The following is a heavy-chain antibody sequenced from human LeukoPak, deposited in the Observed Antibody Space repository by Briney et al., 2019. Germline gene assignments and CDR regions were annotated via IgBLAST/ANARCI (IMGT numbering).Heavy chain of an antibody. CDR1: GYTFSDYF. J-gene: IGHJ4*02. CDR2: INPKSGVT. D-gene: IGHD3-16*01. Sequence: ASVKVSCKASGYTFSDYFVHWVRLAPGQGLEWMGWINPKSGVTKYAQKFQGRVTMVRDTATSTVYMDLSSLTSDDTAVYFCARGWGSLYYFDFWGQGTLVTVSS. V-gene: IGHV1-2*02. CDR3: ARGWGSLYYFDF.